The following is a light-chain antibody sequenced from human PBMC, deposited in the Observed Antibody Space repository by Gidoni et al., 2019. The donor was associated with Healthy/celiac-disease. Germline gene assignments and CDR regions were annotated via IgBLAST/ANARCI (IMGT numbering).Light chain of an antibody. Sequence: PPSLSAVGTTPLSWRARRGSSSNFAWYQQKPGQPPRLLIYGASTRATSIPARFSGSGAGTEFTLTISSLQSEDFAVYYCQQYNNWPYTFGQGTKLEIK. CDR2: GAS. J-gene: IGKJ2*01. CDR1: RGSSSN. V-gene: IGKV3D-15*01. CDR3: QQYNNWPYT.